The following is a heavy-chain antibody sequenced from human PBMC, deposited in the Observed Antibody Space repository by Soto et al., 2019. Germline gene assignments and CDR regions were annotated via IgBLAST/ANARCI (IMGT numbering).Heavy chain of an antibody. V-gene: IGHV1-3*05. J-gene: IGHJ4*02. CDR3: ARSIVVVTALVY. Sequence: QVQLVQSGAEEKKPGASVKVSCKASGYTFTSYAMHWVRQAPGQRLEWMGWINAGNGNTEYSQKFQGRVTITRDTSASTAYMELSSLRSEDTAVYYCARSIVVVTALVYWGQGTLVTVSS. D-gene: IGHD2-21*02. CDR2: INAGNGNT. CDR1: GYTFTSYA.